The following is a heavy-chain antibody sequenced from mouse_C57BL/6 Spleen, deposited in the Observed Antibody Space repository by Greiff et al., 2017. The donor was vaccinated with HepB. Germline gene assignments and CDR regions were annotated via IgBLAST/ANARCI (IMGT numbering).Heavy chain of an antibody. CDR2: IDPSDSYT. CDR3: ARYYYGSSYDY. V-gene: IGHV1-69*01. Sequence: VKLSCKASGYTFTSYWMHWVKQRPGQGLEWIGEIDPSDSYTNYNQKFKGKSTLTVDKSSSTAYMQLSSLTSEDSAVYYCARYYYGSSYDYWGQGTTLTVSS. J-gene: IGHJ2*01. CDR1: GYTFTSYW. D-gene: IGHD1-1*01.